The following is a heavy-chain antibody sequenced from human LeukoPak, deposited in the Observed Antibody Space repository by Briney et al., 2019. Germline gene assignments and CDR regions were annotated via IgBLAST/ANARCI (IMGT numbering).Heavy chain of an antibody. CDR2: ISGSGDTT. CDR1: GFNFDDYG. J-gene: IGHJ4*02. V-gene: IGHV3-23*01. D-gene: IGHD1-1*01. Sequence: GGSLRLSCAASGFNFDDYGMSWVRQAPGKGLEWVSAISGSGDTTYYADSVKGRFTISRDNLENTLYTQMNSLRVEDTAVYYCAKGHSAHGTGFDYWGQGTLVIVSS. CDR3: AKGHSAHGTGFDY.